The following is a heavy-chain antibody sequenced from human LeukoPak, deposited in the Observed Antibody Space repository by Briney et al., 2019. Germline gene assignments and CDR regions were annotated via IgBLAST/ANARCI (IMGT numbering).Heavy chain of an antibody. CDR3: ATETGDSPDY. V-gene: IGHV3-23*01. CDR1: GFTFSSYA. Sequence: GGSLRLSCAASGFTFSSYAMSRVRQAPGKGLEWVSGISGSGANTYYADSVKGRFTISRDNSKNTLFLQMNSLRGEDTAVYYCATETGDSPDYWGQGTLVTVSS. D-gene: IGHD2-21*01. J-gene: IGHJ4*02. CDR2: ISGSGANT.